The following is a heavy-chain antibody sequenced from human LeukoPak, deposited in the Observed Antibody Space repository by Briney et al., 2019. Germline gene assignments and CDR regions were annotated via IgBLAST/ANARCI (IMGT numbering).Heavy chain of an antibody. CDR3: ARESSWEHFDY. V-gene: IGHV1-46*01. CDR2: INPSGGST. J-gene: IGHJ4*02. Sequence: GASVKVSCKASGYTFTSYYMHWVRQAPGQGLEWMGIINPSGGSTSYAQKFQGRVTMTRDTSTSTVYMELSSLRSEDTAVYYGARESSWEHFDYWGQGTLVTVSS. D-gene: IGHD6-13*01. CDR1: GYTFTSYY.